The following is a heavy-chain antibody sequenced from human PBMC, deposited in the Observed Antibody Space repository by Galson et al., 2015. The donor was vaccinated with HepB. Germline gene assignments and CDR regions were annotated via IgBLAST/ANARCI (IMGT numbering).Heavy chain of an antibody. CDR1: GYTFTSYG. Sequence: SVKVSCKASGYTFTSYGISWVRRAPGQGLEWMGWISAYNGNTNYAQKLQGRVTMTTDTSTSTAYMELRSLRSDDTAVYYCARDLSVAVAPNYFDYWGQGTLVTVSS. CDR2: ISAYNGNT. V-gene: IGHV1-18*01. J-gene: IGHJ4*02. CDR3: ARDLSVAVAPNYFDY. D-gene: IGHD6-19*01.